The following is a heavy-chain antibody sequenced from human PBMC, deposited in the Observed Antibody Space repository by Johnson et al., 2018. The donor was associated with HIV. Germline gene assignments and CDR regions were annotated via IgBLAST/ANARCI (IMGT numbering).Heavy chain of an antibody. J-gene: IGHJ3*02. CDR2: ISSSGSTI. D-gene: IGHD3-16*01. CDR1: GFSVSSKY. V-gene: IGHV3-11*04. Sequence: GQLVESGGGVVQPGGSLRLSCAASGFSVSSKYMSWVRQAPGKGLAWVSYISSSGSTIYYADSVKGRFTISRDNAKNSLYLQMNSLRAEDTAVYYCARGGWGDAFDIWGQGTMVTVSS. CDR3: ARGGWGDAFDI.